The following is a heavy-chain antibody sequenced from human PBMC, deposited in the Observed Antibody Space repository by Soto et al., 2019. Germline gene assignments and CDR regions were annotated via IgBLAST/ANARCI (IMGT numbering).Heavy chain of an antibody. CDR1: GDSISSSNW. J-gene: IGHJ4*02. Sequence: QVQLQESGPGLVKPSETLSLTCTVSGDSISSSNWCSWVRQPPGEGLEWIGETYHSGTTKYNPSLKSRVTISLDFSNNQFSLELKSVTAADTAVYYCAREGSGSPVSVWGQGALVIVSS. V-gene: IGHV4-4*02. D-gene: IGHD3-10*01. CDR3: AREGSGSPVSV. CDR2: TYHSGTT.